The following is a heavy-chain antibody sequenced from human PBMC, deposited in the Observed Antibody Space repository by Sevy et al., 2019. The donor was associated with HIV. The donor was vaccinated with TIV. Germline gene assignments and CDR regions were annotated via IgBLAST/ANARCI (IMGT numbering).Heavy chain of an antibody. V-gene: IGHV4-30-4*01. Sequence: SETLSLTCTVSGGSISSGDYYWSWIRQPPGKGLERIGYIYYSGSTYYNPSLKSRVTISVDTSKNQFSLKLSSVTAADTAVYYCARDPLYYDILTGYGTGGMDVWGQGTTVTVSS. D-gene: IGHD3-9*01. J-gene: IGHJ6*02. CDR1: GGSISSGDYY. CDR3: ARDPLYYDILTGYGTGGMDV. CDR2: IYYSGST.